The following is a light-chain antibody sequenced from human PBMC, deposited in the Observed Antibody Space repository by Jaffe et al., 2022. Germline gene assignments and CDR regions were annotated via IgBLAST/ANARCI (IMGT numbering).Light chain of an antibody. CDR1: SSDVGAYNY. CDR2: EVY. J-gene: IGLJ3*02. CDR3: SSYGGSNWL. V-gene: IGLV2-8*01. Sequence: QSALTQPPSASGSPGQSVTFSCTGTSSDVGAYNYVSWYQQRPGKAPKLVIYEVYKRPSGVPDRFSGSKSGNTASLIVSGLQADDEADYYCSSYGGSNWLFGGGTKLTVL.